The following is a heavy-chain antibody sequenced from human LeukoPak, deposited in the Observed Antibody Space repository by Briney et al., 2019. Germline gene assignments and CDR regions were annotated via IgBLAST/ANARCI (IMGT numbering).Heavy chain of an antibody. V-gene: IGHV3-30*02. J-gene: IGHJ4*02. CDR1: GFTFSSYG. D-gene: IGHD3-10*01. CDR3: AKDSRRDVWYGEFIDY. Sequence: GGSLRLSCAASGFTFSSYGMHWVRQAPGKGLEWVAFIRYDGSNKYYADSVKGRFTISRDNSKTTVYLQMNSLRVEDTAVYFCAKDSRRDVWYGEFIDYWGQGVLVTVSS. CDR2: IRYDGSNK.